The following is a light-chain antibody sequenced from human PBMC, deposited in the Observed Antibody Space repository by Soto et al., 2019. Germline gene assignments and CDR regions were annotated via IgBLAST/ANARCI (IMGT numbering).Light chain of an antibody. CDR2: AAS. J-gene: IGKJ3*01. CDR3: QKYNGAPPLFT. V-gene: IGKV1-27*01. Sequence: DIQMTQSPSSLSASVGDRVTITCRASHDSSNSLAWYQQKPGQVPKLVIFAASTLQSGVPSRFSGSGSGTDFTLTINSLQPEDVATYYCQKYNGAPPLFTFGPGTKVDIK. CDR1: HDSSNS.